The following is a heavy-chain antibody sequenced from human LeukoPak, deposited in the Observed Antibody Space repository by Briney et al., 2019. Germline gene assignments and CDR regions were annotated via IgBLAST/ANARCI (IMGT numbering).Heavy chain of an antibody. CDR3: VSDSNWGSGYFDL. Sequence: PSETLSLTCAVSGVSISSGGYSWSWMRQPPGKGLEWIGYIYHRGSTYYNPSLNSRVTISVDRSNNQFSLKLSSVTAATTAVYFCVSDSNWGSGYFDLWGRGTLVTVSS. CDR2: IYHRGST. V-gene: IGHV4-30-2*01. CDR1: GVSISSGGYS. D-gene: IGHD7-27*01. J-gene: IGHJ2*01.